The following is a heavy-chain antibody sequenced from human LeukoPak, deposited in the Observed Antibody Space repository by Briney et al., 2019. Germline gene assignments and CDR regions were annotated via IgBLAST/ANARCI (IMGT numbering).Heavy chain of an antibody. D-gene: IGHD2-15*01. J-gene: IGHJ4*02. V-gene: IGHV3-23*01. CDR1: GFTFTSYA. Sequence: GGSLRLSCAASGFTFTSYAMSWVRQTPGKGLEWVSTFSGSVDTTYYADSVKGRFTISRDNSKNTLDLQMNSLGAEDTAVYYCAKATLPTCGGARCYYFGNWGQGTLVTVSS. CDR3: AKATLPTCGGARCYYFGN. CDR2: FSGSVDTT.